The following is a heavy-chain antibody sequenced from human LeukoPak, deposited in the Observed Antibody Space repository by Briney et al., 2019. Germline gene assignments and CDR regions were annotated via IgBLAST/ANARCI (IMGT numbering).Heavy chain of an antibody. D-gene: IGHD3-3*01. J-gene: IGHJ6*02. CDR1: GGTFSSYA. Sequence: ASVKVSCKASGGTFSSYAISWVRQAPGQGLEWMGWISAYNGNTNYAQKLQGRVTMTTDTSTSTAYMELRSLRSDDTAVYYCARDVSITIFGVPRAYYYYYGMDVWGQGTTVTVSS. V-gene: IGHV1-18*01. CDR2: ISAYNGNT. CDR3: ARDVSITIFGVPRAYYYYYGMDV.